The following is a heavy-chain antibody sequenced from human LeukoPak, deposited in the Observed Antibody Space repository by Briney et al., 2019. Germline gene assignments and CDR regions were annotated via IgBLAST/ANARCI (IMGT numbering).Heavy chain of an antibody. CDR1: GFTFNYYG. CDR2: ISSSSSYI. J-gene: IGHJ4*02. V-gene: IGHV3-21*01. D-gene: IGHD2-15*01. Sequence: GGSLRLSCAVSGFTFNYYGMNWVRQAPGKGLEWVSSISSSSSYIYYAASVKGRFTISRDNAKNSLYLQMNSLRAEDTAVYYCARGTYCSGRSRYSFDYWGQGTLVTVSS. CDR3: ARGTYCSGRSRYSFDY.